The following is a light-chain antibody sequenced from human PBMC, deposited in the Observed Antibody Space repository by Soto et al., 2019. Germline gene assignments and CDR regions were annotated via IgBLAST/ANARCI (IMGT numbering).Light chain of an antibody. Sequence: DIQMTQSPSSLSASVGDRVTITCQASQDITNFLNWYQQKPGKAPKLLIYDASSLQTGVPSRFSGNGSGTDFSVTISSLQPEDIATYYCQQFDDVPYSFGQGTKVAIK. CDR2: DAS. J-gene: IGKJ2*03. V-gene: IGKV1-33*01. CDR1: QDITNF. CDR3: QQFDDVPYS.